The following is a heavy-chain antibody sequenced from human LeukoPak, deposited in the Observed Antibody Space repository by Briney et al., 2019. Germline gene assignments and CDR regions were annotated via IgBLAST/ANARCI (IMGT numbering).Heavy chain of an antibody. J-gene: IGHJ5*02. Sequence: SQTLSLTCTVSGGSISSGGYYWSWIRQHPGKGLEWIGYIYYSGSTYYNPSLKSRVTISVGTSKDQFSLKLSSVTAADTAVYYCARAPHYYDSSGYYYEWFDPWGQGTLVTVSS. V-gene: IGHV4-31*03. D-gene: IGHD3-22*01. CDR2: IYYSGST. CDR1: GGSISSGGYY. CDR3: ARAPHYYDSSGYYYEWFDP.